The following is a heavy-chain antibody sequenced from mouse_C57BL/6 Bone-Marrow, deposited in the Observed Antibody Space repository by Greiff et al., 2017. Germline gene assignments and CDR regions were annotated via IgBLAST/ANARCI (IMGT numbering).Heavy chain of an antibody. J-gene: IGHJ2*01. CDR1: GFTFSSYA. D-gene: IGHD3-2*02. Sequence: EVHLVESGGGLMKPGGSLKLSCAASGFTFSSYAMSWVRQTPEKRLEWVATISDGGSYTYYPDNVKGRFTISRDNAKNNLYLQMSHLKSEDTAMYYCARDRGQLRLNYFDYWGQGTTLTVSS. CDR2: ISDGGSYT. V-gene: IGHV5-4*01. CDR3: ARDRGQLRLNYFDY.